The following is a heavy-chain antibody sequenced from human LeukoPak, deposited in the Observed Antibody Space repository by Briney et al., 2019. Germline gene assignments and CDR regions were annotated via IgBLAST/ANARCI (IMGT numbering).Heavy chain of an antibody. V-gene: IGHV3-23*01. CDR2: ISGSGDNT. CDR3: AKGGGGVLAS. J-gene: IGHJ4*02. D-gene: IGHD3-16*01. CDR1: GFTFSSYA. Sequence: GGSLRLSCAASGFTFSSYAMSWVRQAPGKGLEWVSSISGSGDNTYYAASVKGRFTISRDNSKNTLFLQMNSLKADDTAVYYCAKGGGGVLASWGQGTLVTVSS.